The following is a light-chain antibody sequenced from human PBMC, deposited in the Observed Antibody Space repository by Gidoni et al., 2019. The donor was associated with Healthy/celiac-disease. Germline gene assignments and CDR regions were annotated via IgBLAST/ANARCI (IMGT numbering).Light chain of an antibody. V-gene: IGKV3-20*01. CDR1: QSVSSSY. J-gene: IGKJ4*01. Sequence: EIVLTQSPGTRSLSPGERATLSYRASQSVSSSYLAWYQQKPGQAPRLRIYCASSRATGIPDRFSGSGSVTDFPLTIRRLEPEDFAVSYCQPYGRSPLTFGGGTKVEIK. CDR2: CAS. CDR3: QPYGRSPLT.